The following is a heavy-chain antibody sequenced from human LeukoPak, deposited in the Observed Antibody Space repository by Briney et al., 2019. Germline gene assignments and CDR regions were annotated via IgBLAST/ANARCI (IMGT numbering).Heavy chain of an antibody. D-gene: IGHD2-15*01. CDR1: GGTFSSCA. J-gene: IGHJ4*02. CDR2: XXPIFGTA. V-gene: IGHV1-69*06. CDR3: ARHADCSGGSCYFPHLVY. Sequence: SVKVSCKASGGTFSSCAISWVRQAPGQGLEWXXXXXPIFGTANYAQKFQGRVTITADKSTSTAYMELSSLRSEDTAVYYCARHADCSGGSCYFPHLVYWGQGTLVTVSS.